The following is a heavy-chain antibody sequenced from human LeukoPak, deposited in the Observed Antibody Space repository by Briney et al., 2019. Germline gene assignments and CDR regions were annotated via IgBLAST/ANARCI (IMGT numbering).Heavy chain of an antibody. CDR3: ARTGSITMVRENYNWFDP. CDR1: GGTFSSYA. CDR2: IIPILGIA. D-gene: IGHD3-10*01. J-gene: IGHJ5*02. V-gene: IGHV1-69*04. Sequence: SVKVSCKASGGTFSSYAISWVRQAPGQGLEWMGRIIPILGIANYAQKFQGRVTITADKSTSTAYTELSSLRSEDTAVYYCARTGSITMVRENYNWFDPWGQGTLVTVSS.